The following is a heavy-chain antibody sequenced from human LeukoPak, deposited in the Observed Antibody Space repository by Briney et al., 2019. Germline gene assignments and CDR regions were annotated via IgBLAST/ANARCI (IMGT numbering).Heavy chain of an antibody. D-gene: IGHD5-24*01. J-gene: IGHJ6*02. CDR2: INHSGST. CDR3: ASHPLNYRSGPYYYYYGMDV. Sequence: SETLSLTCAVYGGSFSGYYWSWIRQPPGKGLEWIGEINHSGSTNYNPSLKSRVTISVDTSKNQFSLKLSSVTAADTAVYYCASHPLNYRSGPYYYYYGMDVWGQGTTVTVSS. V-gene: IGHV4-34*01. CDR1: GGSFSGYY.